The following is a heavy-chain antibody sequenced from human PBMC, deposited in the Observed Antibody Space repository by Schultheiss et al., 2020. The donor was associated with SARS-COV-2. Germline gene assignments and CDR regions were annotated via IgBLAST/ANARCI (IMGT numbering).Heavy chain of an antibody. Sequence: SETLSLTCTVSGGSISSGDYYWSWIRQPPGKGLEWIGYIYYSGSTNYNPSLKSRVTISVDTSKNQFSLKLSSVTAADTAVYYCARYVGIAAPAGWFDPWGQGTLVTVSS. CDR2: IYYSGST. J-gene: IGHJ5*02. CDR1: GGSISSGDYY. D-gene: IGHD6-6*01. V-gene: IGHV4-61*08. CDR3: ARYVGIAAPAGWFDP.